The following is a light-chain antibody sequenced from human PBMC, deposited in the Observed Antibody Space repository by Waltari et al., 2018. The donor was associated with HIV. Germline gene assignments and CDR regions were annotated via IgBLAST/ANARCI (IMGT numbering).Light chain of an antibody. CDR2: DAS. V-gene: IGKV3-11*01. CDR3: QQHSNWPLIT. CDR1: QCVNSY. Sequence: TQSPVTLSASPGDRVTLSCRDSQCVNSYLPWYQQKPGQAPRLLIYDASKRATGIPARFSGTGSGTDFTLNISSLDPEDFAVYFCQQHSNWPLITFGPGSTVDV. J-gene: IGKJ3*01.